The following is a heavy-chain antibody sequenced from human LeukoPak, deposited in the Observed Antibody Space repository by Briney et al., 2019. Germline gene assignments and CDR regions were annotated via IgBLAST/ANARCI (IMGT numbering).Heavy chain of an antibody. J-gene: IGHJ4*02. Sequence: PGGSLRLSCAASGFTFSSYAMSWVRQAPGKGLEWVSAISGSGGSTYYADSVKGRFTISRDNSKNTLYLQMNSLRAEDTAVYYCAKDHRYYYDSSGYYGGHYFDYWGQGTLVTVSS. CDR3: AKDHRYYYDSSGYYGGHYFDY. CDR1: GFTFSSYA. D-gene: IGHD3-22*01. V-gene: IGHV3-23*01. CDR2: ISGSGGST.